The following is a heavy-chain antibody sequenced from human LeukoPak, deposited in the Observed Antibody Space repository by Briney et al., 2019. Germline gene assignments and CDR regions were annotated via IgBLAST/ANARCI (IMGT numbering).Heavy chain of an antibody. CDR3: ARPYYYDSRIDP. Sequence: ASETLSLTCTVSGGSISSGDYYWSWIRQPPGKGLEWIAYMYYSGSTYYNPSLKSRVTTSADTSKNQLSLKLSSVTAADTAVYYCARPYYYDSRIDPWGQGILVTVSS. J-gene: IGHJ5*02. V-gene: IGHV4-30-4*01. D-gene: IGHD3-22*01. CDR2: MYYSGST. CDR1: GGSISSGDYY.